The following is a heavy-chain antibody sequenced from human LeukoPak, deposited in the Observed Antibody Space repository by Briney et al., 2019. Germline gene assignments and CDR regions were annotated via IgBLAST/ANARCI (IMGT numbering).Heavy chain of an antibody. CDR2: IKQDGSET. CDR3: ARGFGRGFLEEYYYYGMDV. CDR1: GFTFSSYW. J-gene: IGHJ6*02. V-gene: IGHV3-7*03. Sequence: GGSLRLSCAASGFTFSSYWMSWVSQAPGKGLEWVAHIKQDGSETHYVDSVKGRFTISRDNAKNSLYLQMNSLRAEDTAVYYCARGFGRGFLEEYYYYGMDVWGQGTTVTVSS. D-gene: IGHD3-3*01.